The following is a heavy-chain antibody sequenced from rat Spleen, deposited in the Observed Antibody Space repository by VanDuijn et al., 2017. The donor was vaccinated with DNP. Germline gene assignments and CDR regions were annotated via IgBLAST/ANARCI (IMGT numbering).Heavy chain of an antibody. CDR2: VNTGGGIT. J-gene: IGHJ2*01. Sequence: EVQLVESGGGLLQPGRSLKLSCAASGFTFSSYDMAWVRQAPSKGLEWVASVNTGGGITYYRDSVKGRFIVSRDNAKSTLDLQMDSLRSEDTATYYCATHGYFDYWGQGVMVTVSS. CDR3: ATHGYFDY. V-gene: IGHV5-25*01. CDR1: GFTFSSYD.